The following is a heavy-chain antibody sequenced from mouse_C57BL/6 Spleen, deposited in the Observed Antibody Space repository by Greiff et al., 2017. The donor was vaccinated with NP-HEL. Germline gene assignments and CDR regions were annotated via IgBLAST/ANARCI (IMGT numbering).Heavy chain of an antibody. CDR1: GYTFTSYW. Sequence: QVQLQQPGAELVRPGSSVKLSCKASGYTFTSYWMHWVKQRPIQGLEWIGNIDPSDSETHYNQKFKDKATLTVDKSSSTAYMQLSSLTSEDSAVYYCARLGAQRAMDYWGQGTSVTVSS. CDR3: ARLGAQRAMDY. J-gene: IGHJ4*01. V-gene: IGHV1-52*01. D-gene: IGHD1-3*01. CDR2: IDPSDSET.